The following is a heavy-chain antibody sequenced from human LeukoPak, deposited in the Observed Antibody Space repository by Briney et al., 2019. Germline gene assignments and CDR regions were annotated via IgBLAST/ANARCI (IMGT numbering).Heavy chain of an antibody. V-gene: IGHV3-11*01. D-gene: IGHD3-16*01. J-gene: IGHJ3*02. Sequence: PGGSLRLSCAASGFTFSDYYMSWIRQAPGKGLEWVSYISSSGSTIYYADSVKGRFTISRDNAKNSLYLQMSSLRAEDTAVYYCANSLMISVFDIWGQGTMVTVSS. CDR3: ANSLMISVFDI. CDR1: GFTFSDYY. CDR2: ISSSGSTI.